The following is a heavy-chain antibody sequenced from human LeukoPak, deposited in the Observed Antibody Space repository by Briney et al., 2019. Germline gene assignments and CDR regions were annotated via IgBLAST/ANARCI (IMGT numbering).Heavy chain of an antibody. V-gene: IGHV7-4-1*02. Sequence: ASVKVSCKAFGYTFTSNYMHWVRQAPGQGLEWMGWINTNTGNPTYAQGFTGRFVFSLDTSVSTAYLQISSLKAEDTAVYYCARGDFRPDYWGQGTLVTVSS. CDR2: INTNTGNP. D-gene: IGHD2-21*02. J-gene: IGHJ4*02. CDR3: ARGDFRPDY. CDR1: GYTFTSNY.